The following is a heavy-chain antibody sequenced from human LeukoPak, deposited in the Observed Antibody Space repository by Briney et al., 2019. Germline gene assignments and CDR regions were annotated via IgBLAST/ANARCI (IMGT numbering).Heavy chain of an antibody. CDR2: ISSSGTYI. CDR1: GFIFSSDS. V-gene: IGHV3-21*01. Sequence: GGSLRLSCAASGFIFSSDSMNWVRQAPGKGLEWVSCISSSGTYIHYAESLKGRFTISRDNAKNSLYLQMNSLRAEDTAVYYCARVEKYYDFWSGLFDYWGQGTLVTVSS. J-gene: IGHJ4*02. CDR3: ARVEKYYDFWSGLFDY. D-gene: IGHD3-3*01.